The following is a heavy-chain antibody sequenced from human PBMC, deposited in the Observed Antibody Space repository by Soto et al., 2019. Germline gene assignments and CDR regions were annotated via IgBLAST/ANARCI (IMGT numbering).Heavy chain of an antibody. CDR1: GFTFSSYA. CDR3: AKDPLLSWRILGQGYYFDY. CDR2: ISGSGGST. Sequence: EVPLLESGGGLVQPGGSLRLSCAASGFTFSSYAMSWVRQAPGKGLEWVSAISGSGGSTYYADSVKGRFTISRDNSKNTLYLQMNSLRAEDTAVYYCAKDPLLSWRILGQGYYFDYWGQGTLVTVSS. D-gene: IGHD7-27*01. V-gene: IGHV3-23*01. J-gene: IGHJ4*02.